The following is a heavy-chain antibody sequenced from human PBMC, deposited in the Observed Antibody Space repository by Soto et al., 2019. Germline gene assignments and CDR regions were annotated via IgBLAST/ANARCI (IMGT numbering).Heavy chain of an antibody. J-gene: IGHJ4*02. V-gene: IGHV1-69*13. D-gene: IGHD4-17*01. Sequence: SVKVSCKASGGTFSSYAISWVRQAPGQGLEWMGGIIPIFGTANYAQKFQGRVTITADESTSTAYMELSSLRSEDTAVYYCARDLGHDYGDTGGYWGQGTLVTVSS. CDR2: IIPIFGTA. CDR3: ARDLGHDYGDTGGY. CDR1: GGTFSSYA.